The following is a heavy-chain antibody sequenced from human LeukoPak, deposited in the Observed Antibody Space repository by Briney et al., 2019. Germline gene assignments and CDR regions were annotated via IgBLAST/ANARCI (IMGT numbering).Heavy chain of an antibody. D-gene: IGHD6-13*01. V-gene: IGHV4-34*01. Sequence: ETLVPTLAVYGGSLRGFYWGWVRQAPGKGLEWIWGINHTGSTNYNPSLKSRVTISVDTSKNQFSLKLSSVTAADTAVYYCARGRGIAALQRYWYFDLWGRGTLVTVSS. CDR3: ARGRGIAALQRYWYFDL. CDR1: GGSLRGFY. J-gene: IGHJ2*01. CDR2: INHTGST.